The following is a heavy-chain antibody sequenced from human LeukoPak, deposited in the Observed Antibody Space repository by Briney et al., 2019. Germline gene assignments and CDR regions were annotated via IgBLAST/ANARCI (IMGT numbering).Heavy chain of an antibody. CDR2: IKSDGRST. V-gene: IGHV3-74*01. J-gene: IGHJ4*02. Sequence: PGGSLRLSCAASGFTFSNYWMHWVRQAPGKGLMWVSRIKSDGRSTDYADSVKGRFTISRDNAKNMFYLQMNSLGAEDTAVYYCARGNTATAGIDYWGQGTLVSVSS. CDR3: ARGNTATAGIDY. CDR1: GFTFSNYW. D-gene: IGHD5-18*01.